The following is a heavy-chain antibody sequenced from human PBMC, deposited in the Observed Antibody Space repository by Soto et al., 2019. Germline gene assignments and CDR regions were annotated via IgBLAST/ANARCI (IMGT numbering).Heavy chain of an antibody. V-gene: IGHV1-69*04. D-gene: IGHD4-17*01. CDR2: IIPILGIA. Sequence: ASVKVSCKASGGTFSSYAISWVRQAPGQGLEWMGRIIPILGIANYAQKFQGRVTITADKSTSTAYMELSSLRSEDTAVYYCARKIVTVDYGGNSGTYYYYGMDVWGQGTTVTVSS. J-gene: IGHJ6*02. CDR1: GGTFSSYA. CDR3: ARKIVTVDYGGNSGTYYYYGMDV.